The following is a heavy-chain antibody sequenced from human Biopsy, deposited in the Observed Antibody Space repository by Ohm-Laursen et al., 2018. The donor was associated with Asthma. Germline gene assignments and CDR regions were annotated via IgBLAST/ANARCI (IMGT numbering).Heavy chain of an antibody. D-gene: IGHD3-9*01. CDR3: ARTYYDFLTGQVNDAFAL. CDR1: GYTFIHFA. V-gene: IGHV1-3*01. Sequence: SSVKVSCKASGYTFIHFAIPWVRQAPGQRLEWMGWINAGDGNTKYSQKFQGRVTITRDTSASTAYMDLRSLRSEDTAMYYCARTYYDFLTGQVNDAFALWGQGTMVTVSS. CDR2: INAGDGNT. J-gene: IGHJ3*01.